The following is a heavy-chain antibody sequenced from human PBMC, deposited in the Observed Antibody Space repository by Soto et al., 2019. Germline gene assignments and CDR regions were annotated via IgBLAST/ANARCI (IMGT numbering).Heavy chain of an antibody. CDR1: GYTFINYY. CDR3: ARDLAAGDL. CDR2: INPMGGST. Sequence: ASVKVSCKASGYTFINYYIHWVRQAPGQGLEWMAIINPMGGSTNYAQEFQGRVTLTSDTSTSTVYMELSSLRFEDTALFYCARDLAAGDLWGQVTLVTVSS. D-gene: IGHD6-13*01. J-gene: IGHJ5*02. V-gene: IGHV1-46*01.